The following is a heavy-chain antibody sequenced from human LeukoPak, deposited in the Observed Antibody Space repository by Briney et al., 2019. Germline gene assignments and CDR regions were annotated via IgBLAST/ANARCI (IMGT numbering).Heavy chain of an antibody. J-gene: IGHJ4*02. CDR2: IYYSGST. CDR1: GGSISSYY. V-gene: IGHV4-59*01. D-gene: IGHD6-13*01. CDR3: ARDVGGIAAAGTYLPFDY. Sequence: SETLSLTCTVSGGSISSYYWSWIRQPPGKGLEWIGYIYYSGSTNYNPSLKSRVTISVDTSKNQFSLKLSSVTAADTAVYYCARDVGGIAAAGTYLPFDYWGQGTLVTVSS.